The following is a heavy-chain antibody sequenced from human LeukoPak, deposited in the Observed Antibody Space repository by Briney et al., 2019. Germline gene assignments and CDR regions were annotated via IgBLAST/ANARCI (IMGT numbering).Heavy chain of an antibody. CDR2: XXXDGSDR. Sequence: GRSLRLSCAASGFTFSTYAMNWVRQAPGKGRXXXXXXXXDGSDRYYADSVKGRFTISTDNSKNTLYLQMNRLRAEDTAVYHCARDVPHYYDSSGYFDYWGQGTLVTVSS. V-gene: IGHV3-30-3*01. CDR3: ARDVPHYYDSSGYFDY. D-gene: IGHD3-22*01. CDR1: GFTFSTYA. J-gene: IGHJ4*02.